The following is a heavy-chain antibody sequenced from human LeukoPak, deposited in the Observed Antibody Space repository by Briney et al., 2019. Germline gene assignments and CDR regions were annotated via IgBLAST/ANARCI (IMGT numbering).Heavy chain of an antibody. CDR3: ARGGYYYDSSGHYSEDAFDI. V-gene: IGHV1-18*01. J-gene: IGHJ3*02. CDR1: GYTFTNYG. CDR2: INAYTGNT. D-gene: IGHD3-22*01. Sequence: ASVKVSCKASGYTFTNYGISWVRQAPGHGLEWMGWINAYTGNTNYAQKLQGRVTMTTDTSTNTAYMELRSLRSDDTAVYYCARGGYYYDSSGHYSEDAFDIWGQGTMVTVSS.